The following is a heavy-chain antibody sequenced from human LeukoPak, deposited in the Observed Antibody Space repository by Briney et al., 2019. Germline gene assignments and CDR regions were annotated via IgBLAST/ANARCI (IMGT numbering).Heavy chain of an antibody. Sequence: PSETLSLTCTVSGGSISSYYWSWIRQPAGKGLEWIGRIYTSGSTNYNPSLKSRVTMSVDTSKNQFSLKLSSVTAADTAVYYCARSQYYGSGSYPAGPYYYYYMDVWGKGTTVTISS. V-gene: IGHV4-4*07. D-gene: IGHD3-10*01. CDR3: ARSQYYGSGSYPAGPYYYYYMDV. J-gene: IGHJ6*03. CDR1: GGSISSYY. CDR2: IYTSGST.